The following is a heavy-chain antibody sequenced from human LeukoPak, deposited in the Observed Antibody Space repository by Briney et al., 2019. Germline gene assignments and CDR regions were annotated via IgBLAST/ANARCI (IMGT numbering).Heavy chain of an antibody. CDR1: GYSFTSYW. D-gene: IGHD2-2*01. J-gene: IGHJ6*03. Sequence: GESLEISCKGSGYSFTSYWIGWVRQMPGKGLEWVGIIYPGDSDTRYSPSFQGQVTISADKSISTAYLQWSSLKASDTTMYYCARPSKRTDYYYMDVWGKGTTVTVSS. V-gene: IGHV5-51*01. CDR3: ARPSKRTDYYYMDV. CDR2: IYPGDSDT.